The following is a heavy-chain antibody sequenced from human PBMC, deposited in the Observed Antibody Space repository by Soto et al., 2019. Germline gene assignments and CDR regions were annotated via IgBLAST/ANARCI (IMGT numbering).Heavy chain of an antibody. V-gene: IGHV1-3*01. Sequence: AASVKVSCKASGYTFTSYAMHWVRQAPGQRLEWMGWINAGNGNTKYSQKFQGRVTITRDTSASTAYMELSSLRSEDTAVYYCVRFYDFWSGYYGHYYYGMDVWGQGTTVTVSS. D-gene: IGHD3-3*01. CDR3: VRFYDFWSGYYGHYYYGMDV. CDR1: GYTFTSYA. CDR2: INAGNGNT. J-gene: IGHJ6*02.